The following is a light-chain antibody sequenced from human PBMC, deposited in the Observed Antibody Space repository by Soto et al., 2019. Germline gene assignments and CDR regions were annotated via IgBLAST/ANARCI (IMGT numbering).Light chain of an antibody. CDR2: DVN. CDR3: CSYAGSSTYV. Sequence: QSALTQPRSVAGSPGQSVTISCTGTSSDVGRYNYVTWYQQHPGKAPKLMIYDVNKRPSGVPDRFSGSKSGNTASLTISGLQAKDEADYYCCSYAGSSTYVFGPGTNLTVL. V-gene: IGLV2-11*01. J-gene: IGLJ1*01. CDR1: SSDVGRYNY.